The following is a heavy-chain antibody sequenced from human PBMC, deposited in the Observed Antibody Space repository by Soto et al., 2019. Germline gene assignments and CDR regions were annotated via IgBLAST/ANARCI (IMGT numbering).Heavy chain of an antibody. CDR3: AREGILGLFDAYDL. J-gene: IGHJ3*01. V-gene: IGHV1-18*01. Sequence: SWVGEAPGQRLEWMGWISTHNGNTIYAQKFQGRVIMTMDTSTTTVYMELRSLRPDDTAVYLCAREGILGLFDAYDLWGQGTMVTVSS. D-gene: IGHD3-3*01. CDR2: ISTHNGNT.